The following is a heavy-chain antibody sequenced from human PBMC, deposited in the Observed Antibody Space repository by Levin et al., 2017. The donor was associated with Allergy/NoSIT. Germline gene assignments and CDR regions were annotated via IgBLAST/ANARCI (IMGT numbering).Heavy chain of an antibody. CDR1: GFTFSSYG. D-gene: IGHD3-16*02. CDR2: IWYDGSNK. Sequence: PGGSLRLSCAASGFTFSSYGMHWVRQAPGKGLEWVAVIWYDGSNKYYADSVKGRFTISRDNSKNTLYLQMNSLRAEDTAVYYCARSIHLGELSIAHYFDYWGQGTLVTVSS. J-gene: IGHJ4*02. CDR3: ARSIHLGELSIAHYFDY. V-gene: IGHV3-33*01.